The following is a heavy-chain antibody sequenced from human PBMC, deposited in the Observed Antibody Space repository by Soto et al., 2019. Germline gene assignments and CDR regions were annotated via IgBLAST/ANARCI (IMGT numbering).Heavy chain of an antibody. V-gene: IGHV4-61*08. CDR3: TREQSDDNYFDP. CDR2: MYYSGGT. D-gene: IGHD6-19*01. Sequence: SATRSLTCTVSGAALSGGGYFYSGFRQPPGKGLEWLGYMYYSGGTNYNPSPKSRVTISLDKSKSQFSLRLISVTATDTAVYYCTREQSDDNYFDPWGQGTLVTVSS. J-gene: IGHJ5*02. CDR1: GAALSGGGYF.